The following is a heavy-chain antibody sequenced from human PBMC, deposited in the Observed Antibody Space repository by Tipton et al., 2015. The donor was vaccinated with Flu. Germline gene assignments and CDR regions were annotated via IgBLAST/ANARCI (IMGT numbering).Heavy chain of an antibody. Sequence: QMQLVQSGAEVKKPGSSVRVSCKASGGTFRSFAISWVRQAPGQGLEWMGGISPTFGTANYAQKFQGRVTITADDSTSTAYIELSSLRSEDTAVYYCARGPRGVWNYNTIFDYWGQGTLVTVSS. CDR3: ARGPRGVWNYNTIFDY. CDR1: GGTFRSFA. J-gene: IGHJ4*02. CDR2: ISPTFGTA. D-gene: IGHD1-7*01. V-gene: IGHV1-69*01.